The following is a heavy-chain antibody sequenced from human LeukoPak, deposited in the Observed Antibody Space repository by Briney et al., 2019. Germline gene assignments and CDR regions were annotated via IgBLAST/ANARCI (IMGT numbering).Heavy chain of an antibody. CDR1: GGSIRSYY. CDR3: ARGTVVTANDY. D-gene: IGHD4-23*01. V-gene: IGHV4-59*01. Sequence: SETLSLTCTVSGGSIRSYYWSWIRQPPGKGLEWIGYIYYSGSTNYNPSLKSRVTISVDTSKNQFSLKLSSVTAADTAVYYCARGTVVTANDYWGQGTLVTVSS. CDR2: IYYSGST. J-gene: IGHJ4*02.